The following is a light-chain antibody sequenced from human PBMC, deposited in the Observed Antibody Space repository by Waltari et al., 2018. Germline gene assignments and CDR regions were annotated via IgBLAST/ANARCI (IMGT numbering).Light chain of an antibody. CDR3: SSYSSSSTRV. CDR1: SSNAGGYHY. Sequence: SALTQPASVSGSPGQSLTISCNGTSSNAGGYHYVTWYRQHPGKAPKLMIYAVSNRPSGVSNRFSGSKSGNTASLTISGLQAEDEADYYCSSYSSSSTRVFGTGAKVTVL. V-gene: IGLV2-14*03. CDR2: AVS. J-gene: IGLJ1*01.